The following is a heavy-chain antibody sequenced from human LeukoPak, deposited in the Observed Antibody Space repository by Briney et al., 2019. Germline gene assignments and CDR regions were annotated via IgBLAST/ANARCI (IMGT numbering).Heavy chain of an antibody. J-gene: IGHJ5*02. CDR3: AKGDYYDVLTGRQNWFGP. Sequence: PGGSLRLSCAASGFTFSSYAMSWVRQAPGKGLEWVAVISYDGSKKYYADSVKGRFTISRDNSKNTLYLQMNSLRVEDTAVYYCAKGDYYDVLTGRQNWFGPWGQGTLVTVSS. D-gene: IGHD3-9*01. CDR1: GFTFSSYA. CDR2: ISYDGSKK. V-gene: IGHV3-30*18.